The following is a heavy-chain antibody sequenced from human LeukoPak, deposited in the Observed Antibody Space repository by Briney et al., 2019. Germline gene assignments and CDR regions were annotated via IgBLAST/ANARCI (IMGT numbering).Heavy chain of an antibody. Sequence: SESLSLTCTVSGGSLSNYYWSWIRQPAGKGLEWIGRVYTSGSTNYNPSLKSRVTMSVDTSKNQFSLRLSSVTAADTAFYYCARTPDVTRWLQPFDYWGQGILVTVSS. V-gene: IGHV4-4*07. J-gene: IGHJ4*02. CDR3: ARTPDVTRWLQPFDY. CDR1: GGSLSNYY. CDR2: VYTSGST. D-gene: IGHD5-24*01.